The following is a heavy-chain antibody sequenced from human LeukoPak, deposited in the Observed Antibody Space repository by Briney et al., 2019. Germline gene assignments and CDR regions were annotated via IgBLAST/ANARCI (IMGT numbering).Heavy chain of an antibody. CDR1: GFTFSSYS. CDR2: ISSSSSYI. Sequence: GGSLRLSCAASGFTFSSYSMNWVREAPGKGMEWVSSISSSSSYIYYADSVKGRFTISRDNAKNSLYLQMNSLRAEDTAVYYCARGGEDIVVVPAAIAVGDYWGQGTLVTVSS. J-gene: IGHJ4*02. D-gene: IGHD2-2*01. CDR3: ARGGEDIVVVPAAIAVGDY. V-gene: IGHV3-21*01.